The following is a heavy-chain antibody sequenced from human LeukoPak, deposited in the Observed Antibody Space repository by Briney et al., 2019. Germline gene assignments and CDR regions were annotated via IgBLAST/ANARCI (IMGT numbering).Heavy chain of an antibody. Sequence: GGSLRLSCAASGFTFSDHYMDWVRQAPGKGLEWVGRTRNKANSYTTEYAASVRGRFTISRDGSKTSLYLQMNSLKTEDTALYYCARVLHNSGWSIDYWGQGTLVTVSS. CDR3: ARVLHNSGWSIDY. V-gene: IGHV3-72*01. D-gene: IGHD6-19*01. J-gene: IGHJ4*02. CDR2: TRNKANSYTT. CDR1: GFTFSDHY.